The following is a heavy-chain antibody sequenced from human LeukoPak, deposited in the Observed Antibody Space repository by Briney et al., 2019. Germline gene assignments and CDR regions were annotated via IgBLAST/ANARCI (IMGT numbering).Heavy chain of an antibody. J-gene: IGHJ4*02. Sequence: GESLKISCKGSGYSFTSYWIGWVRQMPGKGLEWMGIIYPGDSDARYSPSFQGQVTISADKSISTAYLQWSSLKASDTAMYYCARSTYYYDSSGYYYVYWGQGTLVTVSS. CDR3: ARSTYYYDSSGYYYVY. V-gene: IGHV5-51*01. CDR1: GYSFTSYW. CDR2: IYPGDSDA. D-gene: IGHD3-22*01.